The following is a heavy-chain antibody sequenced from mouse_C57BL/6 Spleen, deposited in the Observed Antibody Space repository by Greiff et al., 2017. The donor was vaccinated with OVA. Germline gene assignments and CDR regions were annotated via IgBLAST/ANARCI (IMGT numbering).Heavy chain of an antibody. CDR1: GYTFTSYW. Sequence: QVQLQQPGAELVKPGASVKMSCKASGYTFTSYWITWVKQRPGQGLEWIGDIYPGSGSTNYNEKFKSKATLTVDTSSSTAYMQLSSLTSEDSAVYDCARRTYYGSSHFAYWGQGTLVTVSA. CDR3: ARRTYYGSSHFAY. V-gene: IGHV1-55*01. J-gene: IGHJ3*01. CDR2: IYPGSGST. D-gene: IGHD1-1*01.